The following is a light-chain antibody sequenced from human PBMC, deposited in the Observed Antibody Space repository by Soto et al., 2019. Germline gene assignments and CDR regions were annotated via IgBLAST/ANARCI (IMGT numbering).Light chain of an antibody. CDR2: EVT. Sequence: QLVLTQPPSVSGAPGQRVTISCTGSSFNIGTGTDVHWYQQLPGTAPKLMIYEVTKRPSGVPDRFSGSKSGNTASLTVSGLQAEDEAVYYCSSHGGINNVVFGGGTKLTVL. V-gene: IGLV1-40*01. CDR3: SSHGGINNVV. CDR1: SFNIGTGTD. J-gene: IGLJ2*01.